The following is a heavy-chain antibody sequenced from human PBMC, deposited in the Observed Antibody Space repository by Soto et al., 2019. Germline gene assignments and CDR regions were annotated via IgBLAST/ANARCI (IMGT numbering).Heavy chain of an antibody. J-gene: IGHJ4*02. CDR1: GGSLSTNP. Sequence: SVKVSCKASGGSLSTNPISWVRQAPGQGLEWMGGTGSGTGPGNHAQKFQGRLTVTADKSTSTVYMELTNLSSEDTAVYYCARRHSGGFYRFFDSWGQGTLVTVSS. D-gene: IGHD2-15*01. CDR2: TGSGTGPG. V-gene: IGHV1-69*06. CDR3: ARRHSGGFYRFFDS.